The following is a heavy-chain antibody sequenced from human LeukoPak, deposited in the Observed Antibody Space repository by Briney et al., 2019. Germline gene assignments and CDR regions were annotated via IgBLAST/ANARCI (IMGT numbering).Heavy chain of an antibody. CDR1: GGTFSSYA. D-gene: IGHD2-15*01. V-gene: IGHV1-69*05. Sequence: SVKVSCKASGGTFSSYAISWVRQAPGQGLEWMGGIIPIFGTANYAQKFQGRVTITTDESTSTAYMELSSLRSEDTAVYYCARERIDCSGGSCYLSGWGQGTLVTVSS. J-gene: IGHJ4*02. CDR3: ARERIDCSGGSCYLSG. CDR2: IIPIFGTA.